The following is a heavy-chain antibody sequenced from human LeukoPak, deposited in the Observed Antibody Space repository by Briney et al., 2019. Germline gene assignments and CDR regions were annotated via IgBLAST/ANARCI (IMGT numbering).Heavy chain of an antibody. Sequence: GGSLRLSCAGSGFTFSSHGMDWVRQAPGKGLEWVSGISPSGDITYYADSVKGRFTISRDDAKNSLYLQMNSLRAEDTALYYCAKDARYYYDSSGYDYWGQGTLVTVSS. CDR1: GFTFSSHG. D-gene: IGHD3-22*01. J-gene: IGHJ4*02. CDR3: AKDARYYYDSSGYDY. CDR2: ISPSGDIT. V-gene: IGHV3-23*01.